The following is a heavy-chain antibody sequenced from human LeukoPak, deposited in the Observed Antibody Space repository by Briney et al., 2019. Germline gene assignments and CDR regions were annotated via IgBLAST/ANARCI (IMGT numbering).Heavy chain of an antibody. J-gene: IGHJ3*02. CDR3: ARGRVAGSDALDI. Sequence: GGSLRLSCAASGFTFSSYAMHWVRQAPGKGLEWVAVIWYDGSNKYYADSVKGRFTISRDNSKNTLYLQMNSLRAEDTAVYYCARGRVAGSDALDIWGQGTMVTVSS. CDR2: IWYDGSNK. V-gene: IGHV3-30*07. D-gene: IGHD6-19*01. CDR1: GFTFSSYA.